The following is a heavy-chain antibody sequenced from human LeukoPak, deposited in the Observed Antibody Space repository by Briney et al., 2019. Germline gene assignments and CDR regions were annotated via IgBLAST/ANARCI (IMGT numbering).Heavy chain of an antibody. V-gene: IGHV1-69*13. CDR2: IIPIFGTA. CDR1: GGTFSSYA. Sequence: SVKVSCKASGGTFSSYAISWVRQAPGQGLEWMGGIIPIFGTANYAQKFHGRVTITADESTSTAYMELSSLRSEDTAVYYCARDRSSIAAAHDAFDIWGQGTMVTVSS. D-gene: IGHD6-6*01. J-gene: IGHJ3*02. CDR3: ARDRSSIAAAHDAFDI.